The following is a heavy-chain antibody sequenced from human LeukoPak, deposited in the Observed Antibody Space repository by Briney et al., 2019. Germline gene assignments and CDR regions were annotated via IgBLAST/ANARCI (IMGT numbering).Heavy chain of an antibody. CDR3: ARPTLFIVGGDDAFDI. Sequence: TGGSLRLSCAASGFTFSSYGMHWVRQAPGKGLEWVAVIRYDGSNKYYADSVKGRFTISRDNSKNTLYLQMNSLRAEDTAVYYCARPTLFIVGGDDAFDIWSQGTMVTVSS. V-gene: IGHV3-33*01. CDR1: GFTFSSYG. J-gene: IGHJ3*02. D-gene: IGHD1-26*01. CDR2: IRYDGSNK.